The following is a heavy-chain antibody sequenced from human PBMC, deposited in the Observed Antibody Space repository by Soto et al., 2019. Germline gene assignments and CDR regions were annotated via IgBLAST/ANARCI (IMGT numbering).Heavy chain of an antibody. Sequence: ASVQVSCKASGYTFTNYGISWVRQAPGEGLEWVGWINTSNDNKLYAQKLQGRLTLTTDTSTSTAYMDLTTLRSDDTAVYFCARDPGAASFDFWAQGTLVTVSS. CDR3: ARDPGAASFDF. CDR1: GYTFTNYG. CDR2: INTSNDNK. V-gene: IGHV1-18*01. D-gene: IGHD2-15*01. J-gene: IGHJ4*02.